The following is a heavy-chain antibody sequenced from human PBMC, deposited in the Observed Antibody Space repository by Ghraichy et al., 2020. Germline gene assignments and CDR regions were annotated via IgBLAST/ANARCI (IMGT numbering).Heavy chain of an antibody. CDR2: IYTSGST. CDR3: ARAGSSSVDY. D-gene: IGHD6-6*01. CDR1: GGSISSGSYY. J-gene: IGHJ4*02. Sequence: SETLSLTCTVSGGSISSGSYYWSWIRQPAGKGLEWIGRIYTSGSTNYNPSLKSRVTMSVDTSKNQFSLKLSSVTAADTAVYYCARAGSSSVDYWGQGTLVTVSS. V-gene: IGHV4-61*02.